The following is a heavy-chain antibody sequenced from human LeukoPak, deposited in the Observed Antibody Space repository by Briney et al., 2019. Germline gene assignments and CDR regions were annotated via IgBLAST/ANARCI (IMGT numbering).Heavy chain of an antibody. Sequence: PGGSLRLSCAASGFTFSSYAMHWVRQAPGKGLEWVAVISYDGSNKYYADSVKGRFTISRDNSKNTLYLQMNSLRAEDTAVYYCAKDWVSYYGSGSYFYWGQGTLVTVSS. CDR3: AKDWVSYYGSGSYFY. CDR2: ISYDGSNK. J-gene: IGHJ4*02. D-gene: IGHD3-10*01. V-gene: IGHV3-30*04. CDR1: GFTFSSYA.